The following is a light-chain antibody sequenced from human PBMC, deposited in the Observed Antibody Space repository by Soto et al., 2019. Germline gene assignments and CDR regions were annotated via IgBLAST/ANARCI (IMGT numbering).Light chain of an antibody. J-gene: IGKJ5*01. V-gene: IGKV3-20*01. CDR2: DAS. CDR3: QQYGSSPIT. Sequence: IVLTQSPATLSLSPGERATLSCRASQSVSGYLAWYQQRPGQAPSLLIYDASSRATGIPARFSGSGSGTDFTLTISRLEPEDFAVYYCQQYGSSPITFGQGTRLEIK. CDR1: QSVSGY.